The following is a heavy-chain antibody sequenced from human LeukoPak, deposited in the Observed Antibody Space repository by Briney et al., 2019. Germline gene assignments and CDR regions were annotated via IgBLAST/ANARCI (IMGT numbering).Heavy chain of an antibody. CDR1: GFTVSSNY. D-gene: IGHD1-26*01. CDR3: ARTYSGSPGPLPPYFDY. CDR2: IYSDGNT. J-gene: IGHJ4*02. V-gene: IGHV3-53*01. Sequence: GGSLRLSCAASGFTVSSNYMNWVRQAPGKGLEWVSVIYSDGNTYYADSVKGRFTISRDNSKNTLYLQMNSLRAEDTAVYYCARTYSGSPGPLPPYFDYWGQGTLVTVSS.